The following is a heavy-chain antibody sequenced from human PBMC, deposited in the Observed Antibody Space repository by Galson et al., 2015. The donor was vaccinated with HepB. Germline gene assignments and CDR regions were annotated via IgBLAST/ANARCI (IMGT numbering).Heavy chain of an antibody. J-gene: IGHJ3*02. CDR1: GYTLTELS. Sequence: SVKVSCKVSGYTLTELSMHWVRQAPGKGLEWMGGFDPEDGETIYAQKFQGRVTMTEDTSTDTAYMELSGLRSEDTAVYYCATMGATSPPEADAFDIWGQGTMVTVSS. V-gene: IGHV1-24*01. CDR3: ATMGATSPPEADAFDI. CDR2: FDPEDGET. D-gene: IGHD1-26*01.